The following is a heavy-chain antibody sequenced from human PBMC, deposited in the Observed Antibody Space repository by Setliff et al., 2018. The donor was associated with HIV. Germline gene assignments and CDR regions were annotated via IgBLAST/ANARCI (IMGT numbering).Heavy chain of an antibody. CDR2: IYYNGNT. V-gene: IGHV4-59*11. Sequence: SETLSLTCTVSGGSISSHYWSWIRLPPGKGLEWIGTIYYNGNTNYNPSLKSRVTISVDRSQNHFSLKLSSVPAADTAVYYCASRMGPCGGDCYLNYWGQGRLVTVSS. D-gene: IGHD2-21*02. CDR1: GGSISSHY. CDR3: ASRMGPCGGDCYLNY. J-gene: IGHJ4*02.